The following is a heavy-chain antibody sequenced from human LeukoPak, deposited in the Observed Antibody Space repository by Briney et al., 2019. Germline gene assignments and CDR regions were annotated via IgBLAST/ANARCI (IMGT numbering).Heavy chain of an antibody. CDR3: ARPVRYSTYYDILTGYGSEYFQH. V-gene: IGHV3-48*04. CDR1: GFTFSSYS. CDR2: ISSSSSTI. Sequence: GGSLRLSCAASGFTFSSYSMNWVRQAPGKGLEWVSYISSSSSTIYYADSVKGRFTISRDNAKNSLYLQMNSLRAEDTAVYYCARPVRYSTYYDILTGYGSEYFQHWGQGTLVTVSS. D-gene: IGHD3-9*01. J-gene: IGHJ1*01.